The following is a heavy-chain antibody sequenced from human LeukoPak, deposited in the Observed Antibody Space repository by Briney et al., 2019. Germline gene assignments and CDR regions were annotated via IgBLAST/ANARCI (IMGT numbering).Heavy chain of an antibody. CDR2: TWYDGINE. CDR3: AKDPGDGGKWNYFDY. CDR1: GFTFSTYG. J-gene: IGHJ4*02. V-gene: IGHV3-33*06. Sequence: GGSLRLSCAASGFTFSTYGMHWVRQAPGKGLEWKAVTWYDGINEYYADSVKGRFTISRDNSKNTLYLQMNSLRAEDTAVYYCAKDPGDGGKWNYFDYWGQGTLVTVSS. D-gene: IGHD4-23*01.